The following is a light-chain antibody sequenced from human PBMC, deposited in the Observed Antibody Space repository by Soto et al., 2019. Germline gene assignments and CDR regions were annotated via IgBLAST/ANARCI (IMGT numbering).Light chain of an antibody. CDR1: QSVSSNY. Sequence: EIVLTQSPGTLSLSPGERATFSCRASQSVSSNYLAWYQQKPGQAPRLLIYGAFKRATGIPDRFSGSGSGTDFTLTISSLEPEDFAVYYCQQRFNWQVTFGQGTRLEIK. J-gene: IGKJ5*01. CDR2: GAF. CDR3: QQRFNWQVT. V-gene: IGKV3D-20*02.